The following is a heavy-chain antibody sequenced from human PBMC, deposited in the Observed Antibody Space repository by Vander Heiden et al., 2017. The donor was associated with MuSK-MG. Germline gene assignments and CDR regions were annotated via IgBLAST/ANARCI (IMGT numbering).Heavy chain of an antibody. V-gene: IGHV3-48*02. CDR2: ISSSSSTI. Sequence: EVQLVESGGGLVQPGGSLRLHCAASGFTFSSYSMNWVRQAPGKGLEWVSYISSSSSTIYDADSVKGRFTISRDNAKNSLYMQMNRLRDEDTAVYYCARGSVADPFDYWGQGTMVTFYS. J-gene: IGHJ4*02. CDR1: GFTFSSYS. D-gene: IGHD6-19*01. CDR3: ARGSVADPFDY.